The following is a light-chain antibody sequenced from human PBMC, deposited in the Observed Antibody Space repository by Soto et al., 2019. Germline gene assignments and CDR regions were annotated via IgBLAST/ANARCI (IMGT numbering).Light chain of an antibody. CDR2: DAS. CDR1: QDISNY. CDR3: QQYDNLTLT. J-gene: IGKJ4*01. V-gene: IGKV1-33*01. Sequence: IQMTQSPSSLSASVGDRVTITCQASQDISNYLNGYQQKPGKAPKLLMYDASNLETGVPSRFSGSGSGTDFTFTISSLQPEEIATYYCQQYDNLTLTFGGGTKVEIK.